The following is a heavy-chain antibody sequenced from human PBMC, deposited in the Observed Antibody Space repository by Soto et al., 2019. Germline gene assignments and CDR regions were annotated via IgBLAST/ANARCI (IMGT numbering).Heavy chain of an antibody. Sequence: PSETLSLTCTVSGGSISSGDYYWSWIRQAPGKGLEWIGYIYSNGRTDYNPSLKSRVTMSVDTSKNQFSLMLSSVTAADTAVYYCARANILLWFGEPHRYNWFDPWGQGTLVTVSS. CDR3: ARANILLWFGEPHRYNWFDP. CDR2: IYSNGRT. V-gene: IGHV4-30-4*01. D-gene: IGHD3-10*01. J-gene: IGHJ5*02. CDR1: GGSISSGDYY.